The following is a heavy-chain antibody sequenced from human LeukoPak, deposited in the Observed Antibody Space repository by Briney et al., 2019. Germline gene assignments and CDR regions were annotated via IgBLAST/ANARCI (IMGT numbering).Heavy chain of an antibody. CDR2: ISTSSSII. CDR3: ARKGIGNWGSDY. J-gene: IGHJ4*02. D-gene: IGHD7-27*01. Sequence: GGSLRLSCAASGFTFSSYRMNWVRQAPGKGLEWVSHISTSSSIIYYADSVEGRFTISRDNAKNSLYLQMNSLRDEDTAVYYCARKGIGNWGSDYWDQGTLVTVSS. CDR1: GFTFSSYR. V-gene: IGHV3-48*02.